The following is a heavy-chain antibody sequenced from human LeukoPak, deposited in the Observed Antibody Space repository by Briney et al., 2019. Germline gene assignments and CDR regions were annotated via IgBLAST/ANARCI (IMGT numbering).Heavy chain of an antibody. Sequence: SETLSLTGAVYGGSFSGYYWSWIRQPPGKGQEWIGEINHSGSTNYNPSLKSRVTISVDTSKNQFSLKLSSVTAADTAVYYCARGTVFGVVPDYYNYMDVWGKGTTVTVSS. V-gene: IGHV4-34*01. CDR2: INHSGST. D-gene: IGHD3-3*01. CDR1: GGSFSGYY. CDR3: ARGTVFGVVPDYYNYMDV. J-gene: IGHJ6*03.